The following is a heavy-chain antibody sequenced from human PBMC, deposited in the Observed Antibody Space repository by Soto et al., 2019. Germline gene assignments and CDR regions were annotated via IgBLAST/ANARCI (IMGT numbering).Heavy chain of an antibody. CDR1: GFTVSSYY. Sequence: RGGSLRLSCAASGFTVSSYYMSWVRQAPGKGLEWVSVIYSGGSTYYADSVKGRFTISRDNSKNTLYLQMNSLRAEDTAVYYCARVRGYYDSSGYSGYYFDYWGQGTLVTVSS. J-gene: IGHJ4*02. D-gene: IGHD3-22*01. V-gene: IGHV3-53*01. CDR3: ARVRGYYDSSGYSGYYFDY. CDR2: IYSGGST.